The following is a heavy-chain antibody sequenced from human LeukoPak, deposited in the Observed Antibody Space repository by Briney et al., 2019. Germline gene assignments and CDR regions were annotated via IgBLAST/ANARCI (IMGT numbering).Heavy chain of an antibody. CDR2: ISAYNGNT. D-gene: IGHD1-26*01. Sequence: ASVKVSCKASGYTFTSYGISWVRQAPGQGLEWMGWISAYNGNTNYAQKLQGRDTMTTDTSTSTAYMELRSLRSDDTAVYYCARDIGEVGAKFNYYYYGMDVWGQGTTVTVSS. V-gene: IGHV1-18*01. CDR3: ARDIGEVGAKFNYYYYGMDV. CDR1: GYTFTSYG. J-gene: IGHJ6*02.